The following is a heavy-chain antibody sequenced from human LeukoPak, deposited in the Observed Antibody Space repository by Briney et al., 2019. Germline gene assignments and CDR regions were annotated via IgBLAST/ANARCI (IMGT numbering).Heavy chain of an antibody. D-gene: IGHD3-10*01. CDR1: GGSISSGSYY. J-gene: IGHJ3*02. Sequence: SETLSLTCTVSGGSISSGSYYWSWIRQPAGKGLEWIGRIYTSGSTNYNPSLKSRVTISVDTSKSQFSLKLSSVTAADTAVYYCARARYYGSGSYWNAFDIWGQGTMVTVSS. CDR2: IYTSGST. CDR3: ARARYYGSGSYWNAFDI. V-gene: IGHV4-61*02.